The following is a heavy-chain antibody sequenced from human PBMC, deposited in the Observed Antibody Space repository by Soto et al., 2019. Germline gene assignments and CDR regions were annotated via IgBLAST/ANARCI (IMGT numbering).Heavy chain of an antibody. CDR2: ISGDGGTT. J-gene: IGHJ5*02. D-gene: IGHD3-9*01. CDR3: AKLAGYPKGWLDP. Sequence: GGSLRLSCAASGFTFSSYAMNWVRQASGKGLEWVSTISGDGGTTDFADSVKGRFTVSRDNSRNTVSLEMNSLRADDTAVYYCAKLAGYPKGWLDPWGQGSLVTVSS. CDR1: GFTFSSYA. V-gene: IGHV3-23*01.